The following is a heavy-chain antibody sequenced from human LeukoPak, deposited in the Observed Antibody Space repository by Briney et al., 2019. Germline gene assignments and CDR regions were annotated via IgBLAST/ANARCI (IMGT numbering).Heavy chain of an antibody. V-gene: IGHV4-59*08. CDR1: GGSISSYY. J-gene: IGHJ6*03. CDR3: ARLPQYYYHYMDV. Sequence: PSETLSLTCTVSGGSISSYYWSWIRQPPGKGLEWIGYIHYSGSTYYNPSLKSRVTISVDTSKNQFSLKLSSVTAADTAFYYCARLPQYYYHYMDVWGKGTTVTISS. CDR2: IHYSGST.